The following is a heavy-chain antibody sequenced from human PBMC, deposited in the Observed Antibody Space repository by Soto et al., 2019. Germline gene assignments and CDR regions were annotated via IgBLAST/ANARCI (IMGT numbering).Heavy chain of an antibody. D-gene: IGHD2-2*01. CDR3: ARSQGSSTSLEIYYYYYYGMDV. J-gene: IGHJ6*02. CDR2: IIPISGTA. V-gene: IGHV1-69*01. CDR1: GGTFSSYA. Sequence: QVQLVQSGAEVKKPGSSVKVSCKASGGTFSSYAISWVRQAPGQGLEWMGGIIPISGTANYAQKFQGRVTITADESTSTVYMGLSSLRSEDTAAYFCARSQGSSTSLEIYYYYYYGMDVWGQGTTVTVSS.